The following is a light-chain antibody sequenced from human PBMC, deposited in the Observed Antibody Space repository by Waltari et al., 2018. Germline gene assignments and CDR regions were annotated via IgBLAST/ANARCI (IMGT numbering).Light chain of an antibody. Sequence: DLVMTQSPDSLAVSLGERATITCKSSQSVLYNSNGKNYLAWYQQKQGQPPKLLIYWASTRQSGVPDRFSGSGSGTDFTLTINSLQAEDVAVYYCQQYYRSRTFGQGTKVEIK. CDR3: QQYYRSRT. CDR1: QSVLYNSNGKNY. CDR2: WAS. V-gene: IGKV4-1*01. J-gene: IGKJ1*01.